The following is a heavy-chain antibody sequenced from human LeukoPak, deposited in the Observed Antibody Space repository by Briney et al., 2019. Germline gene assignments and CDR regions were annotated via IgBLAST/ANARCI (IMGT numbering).Heavy chain of an antibody. J-gene: IGHJ4*02. D-gene: IGHD1-1*01. CDR1: GGSISSYY. CDR2: IYYNGST. Sequence: SETLSLTCTVSGGSISSYYWSWIRQPPGKGLEWIGYIYYNGSTNYIPSLKSRVTISVDTSKNQFSLRLSSVTAADTAVYYCARNGNWNYVDYWGQGTLVTVSS. V-gene: IGHV4-59*08. CDR3: ARNGNWNYVDY.